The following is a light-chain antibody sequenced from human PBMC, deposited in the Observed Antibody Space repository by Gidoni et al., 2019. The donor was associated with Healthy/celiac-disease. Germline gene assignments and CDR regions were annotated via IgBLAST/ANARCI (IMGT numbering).Light chain of an antibody. Sequence: IVLTQSPGNLSLSPGESATLSCRASQSVSSSYLAWYQQKPGQAPRLLIYGASSRATGIPDRFSGSGSGTDFTLTISRLEPEDFAVYYCQQYGSSPPYTFGQGTKLEIK. V-gene: IGKV3-20*01. J-gene: IGKJ2*01. CDR2: GAS. CDR1: QSVSSSY. CDR3: QQYGSSPPYT.